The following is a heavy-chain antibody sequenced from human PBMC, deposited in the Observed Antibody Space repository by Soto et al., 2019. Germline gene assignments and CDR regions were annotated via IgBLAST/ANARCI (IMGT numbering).Heavy chain of an antibody. CDR3: VRYCSSTLCNGVATRTFGY. Sequence: ASVKVSCKASGYTFTGYYMHWVRQAPGQGLEWMGWINPNSGGTNYAQKFQGRVTMTRDTSISSAYMELSRLRSDDTALYYCVRYCSSTLCNGVATRTFGYWGQGTLVTVSS. J-gene: IGHJ4*02. CDR1: GYTFTGYY. D-gene: IGHD2-2*01. CDR2: INPNSGGT. V-gene: IGHV1-2*02.